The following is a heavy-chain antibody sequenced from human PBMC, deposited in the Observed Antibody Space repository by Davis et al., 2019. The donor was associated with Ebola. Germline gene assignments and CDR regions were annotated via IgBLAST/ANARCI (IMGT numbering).Heavy chain of an antibody. V-gene: IGHV1-69*04. CDR2: IIPILGIA. D-gene: IGHD3-3*01. CDR1: GGTFSSYT. J-gene: IGHJ4*02. Sequence: SVKVSCKASGGTFSSYTISWVRQAPGQGLEWMGRIIPILGIANYAQKFQGRVTMTRDTSTSTVYMELSSLRSEDTAVYYCARDLGITYYDFWSGSVFDYWGQGTLVTVSS. CDR3: ARDLGITYYDFWSGSVFDY.